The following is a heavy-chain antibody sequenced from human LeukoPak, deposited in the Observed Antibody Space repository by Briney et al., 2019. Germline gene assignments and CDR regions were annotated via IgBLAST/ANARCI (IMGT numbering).Heavy chain of an antibody. V-gene: IGHV4-59*08. Sequence: SGTLSLTCTVSGGSISSYYWSWIRQPPGKGLEWIGYIYYSGSTNYNPSLKSRVTISVDTSKNQFSLKLGSVTAADTAVYYCARLLQFWFDPWGQGTLVTVSS. CDR3: ARLLQFWFDP. CDR2: IYYSGST. J-gene: IGHJ5*02. CDR1: GGSISSYY.